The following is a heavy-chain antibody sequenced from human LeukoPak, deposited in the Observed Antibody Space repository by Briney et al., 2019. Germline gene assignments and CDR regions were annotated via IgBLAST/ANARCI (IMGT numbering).Heavy chain of an antibody. J-gene: IGHJ4*02. D-gene: IGHD7-27*01. CDR3: ARDYASLTGGDFDY. V-gene: IGHV3-7*01. CDR1: GFTFSSYW. CDR2: IKQDGSEK. Sequence: GGSLRLSCAASGFTFSSYWMSWVRQAPGKGLEWVANIKQDGSEKYYVDPVKGRFTISRDNAKNSLYLQMNSLRAEDTAVYYCARDYASLTGGDFDYWGQGTLVAVSS.